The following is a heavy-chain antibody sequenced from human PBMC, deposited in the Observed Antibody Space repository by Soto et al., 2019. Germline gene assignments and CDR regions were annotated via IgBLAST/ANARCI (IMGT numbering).Heavy chain of an antibody. CDR1: GFTFSSSA. CDR3: ARNLMDYDILTGYYMAYYFYY. Sequence: SVKLSCKTSGFTFSSSAVHWVRQARGHRLQWIGWIDVGSANANYAHMLQERVTISRDMSTSTAYMELSSLRSEDTAVYYCARNLMDYDILTGYYMAYYFYYWG. CDR2: IDVGSANA. D-gene: IGHD3-9*01. J-gene: IGHJ4*01. V-gene: IGHV1-58*01.